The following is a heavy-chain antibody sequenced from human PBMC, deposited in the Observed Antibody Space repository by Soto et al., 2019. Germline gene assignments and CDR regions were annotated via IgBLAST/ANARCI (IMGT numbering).Heavy chain of an antibody. CDR2: INAGDGNT. D-gene: IGHD3-22*01. CDR1: GYTFTYST. V-gene: IGHV1-3*01. CDR3: KRDYYDSSGYYDKFDC. J-gene: IGHJ4*02. Sequence: ASVKVSCKASGYTFTYSTVHWVRQAPGQRLEWMGWINAGDGNTKYSPNFQGRVTITKDTSASTVYMELSSLRSEDTAVYFCKRDYYDSSGYYDKFDCWSQGTVVTVS.